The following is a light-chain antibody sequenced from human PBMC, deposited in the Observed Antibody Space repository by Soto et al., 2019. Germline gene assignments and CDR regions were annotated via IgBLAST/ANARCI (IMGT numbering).Light chain of an antibody. CDR2: GAS. V-gene: IGKV1-39*01. Sequence: DIQTGQSTSSLSTCVGDRVTITCRARQSISRYLNWNQHIPEKAPKVLIYGASSVQSGVPSRFSDSGSGTDFTLTINSLQPEDFATYYCQQSFSTPPTFGGGTKVDNK. CDR1: QSISRY. J-gene: IGKJ4*01. CDR3: QQSFSTPPT.